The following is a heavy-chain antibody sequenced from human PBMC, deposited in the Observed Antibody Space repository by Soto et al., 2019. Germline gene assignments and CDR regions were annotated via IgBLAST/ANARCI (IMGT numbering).Heavy chain of an antibody. D-gene: IGHD6-19*01. CDR2: IYPGASDT. J-gene: IGHJ6*02. CDR3: ARHNIGSGWYGGASTGPLKVYYYGMDV. Sequence: LGESLKISCKGSGYSFTSYWIGWVRQMPGKGLEWMGIIYPGASDTRYSPSFQGQVTISADKSISTAYLQWSSLKASDTAMYYCARHNIGSGWYGGASTGPLKVYYYGMDVWGQGTTVTVSS. CDR1: GYSFTSYW. V-gene: IGHV5-51*01.